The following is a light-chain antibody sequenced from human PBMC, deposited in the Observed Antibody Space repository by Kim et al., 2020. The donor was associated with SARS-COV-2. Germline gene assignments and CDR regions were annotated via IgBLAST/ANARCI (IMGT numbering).Light chain of an antibody. CDR1: QSISSH. CDR3: QQYDNLPPYT. J-gene: IGKJ2*01. V-gene: IGKV1-39*01. Sequence: DIQMTQSPSTLSASVGDRVTITCRTTQSISSHLNWYQQKPGRAPKLLISAASTLQGGVPSRFSGSGSETDFTLTISSLQPEDIATYYCQQYDNLPPYTFGQGTKLEI. CDR2: AAS.